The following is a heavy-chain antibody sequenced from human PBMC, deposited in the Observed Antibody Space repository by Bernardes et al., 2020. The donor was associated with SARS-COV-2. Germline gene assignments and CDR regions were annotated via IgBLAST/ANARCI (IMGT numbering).Heavy chain of an antibody. D-gene: IGHD6-19*01. CDR3: ARLTSGWYREDS. Sequence: SETLSLTCTVSGGSISSSNYYWGWIRQPPGKGLEWIGSLYYIWTTYYNPSLKSRVTISADTSKNHISLKLNSVTAADTAVYYCARLTSGWYREDSWGQGTLVTVSS. J-gene: IGHJ4*02. V-gene: IGHV4-39*02. CDR1: GGSISSSNYY. CDR2: LYYIWTT.